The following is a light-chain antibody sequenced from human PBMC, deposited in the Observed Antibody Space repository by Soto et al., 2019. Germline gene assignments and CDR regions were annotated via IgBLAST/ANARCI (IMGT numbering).Light chain of an antibody. V-gene: IGKV3-20*01. CDR3: QQYDSSTWT. Sequence: ENVLTQSPGTLSLSPGEIATLSCRASQRVSSNYLAWYQQKPGQAPRLLIYDASNRATGIPDRFSGSGSGTDFTLTISRLEPEDFAVYYCQQYDSSTWTFGQGTKVDI. J-gene: IGKJ1*01. CDR2: DAS. CDR1: QRVSSNY.